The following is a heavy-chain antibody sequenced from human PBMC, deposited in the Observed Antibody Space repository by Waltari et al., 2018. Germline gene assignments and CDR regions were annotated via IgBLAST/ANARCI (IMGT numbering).Heavy chain of an antibody. CDR3: TRDSPSWI. J-gene: IGHJ3*02. CDR1: GFAFSSFW. Sequence: EGQLVESGGGLVQTGGSLTLSCAASGFAFSSFWMHWVRQVPGQGLVWVSRINSDGSDTSYADSVRGRFTVSRDNAKNMVYLQMKSLRAEDTAIYYCTRDSPSWIWGQGTMVSVSS. V-gene: IGHV3-74*01. CDR2: INSDGSDT.